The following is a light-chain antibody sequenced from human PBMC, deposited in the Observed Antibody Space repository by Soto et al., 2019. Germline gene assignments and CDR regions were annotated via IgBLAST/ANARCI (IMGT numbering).Light chain of an antibody. CDR2: GAS. J-gene: IGKJ1*01. V-gene: IGKV3-20*01. CDR1: QTVSGNY. Sequence: ESVLTQSPGTLSLSPGEGATLSCRASQTVSGNYLAWYQQKPGQAPRLLIYGASNRATGIPDRFSGSGSGTDFTLTISRLEHEDFAVYFFQQFGASRAFGQGTKVEIK. CDR3: QQFGASRA.